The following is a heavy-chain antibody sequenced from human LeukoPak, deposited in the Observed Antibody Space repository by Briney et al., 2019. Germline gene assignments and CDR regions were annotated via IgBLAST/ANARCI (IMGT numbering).Heavy chain of an antibody. CDR1: GGSINSYY. J-gene: IGHJ6*02. D-gene: IGHD3-22*01. CDR3: ARHGSGYYYYGMDV. CDR2: IYYSGST. Sequence: KPSETLSLTCTVSGGSINSYYWSWIRQPPGKGLEWIGYIYYSGSTDYNPSLKSRATISVDTSKNQFSLKLSSVTAADTAVYYCARHGSGYYYYGMDVWGQGTTVTVSS. V-gene: IGHV4-59*08.